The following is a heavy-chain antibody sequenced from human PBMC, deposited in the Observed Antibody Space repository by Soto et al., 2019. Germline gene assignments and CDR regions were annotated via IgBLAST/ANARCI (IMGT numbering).Heavy chain of an antibody. J-gene: IGHJ4*02. D-gene: IGHD4-17*01. CDR1: GGSISSYY. CDR2: IYYSGST. V-gene: IGHV4-59*08. CDR3: ARHGSPADYVVAY. Sequence: SETLSLTCTVSGGSISSYYWSWIRQPPGKGLEWIGYIYYSGSTNYNPSLKSRVTITVDTSKNQFSLKLSSVTAADTAVYYCARHGSPADYVVAYWGQGSLVIGSS.